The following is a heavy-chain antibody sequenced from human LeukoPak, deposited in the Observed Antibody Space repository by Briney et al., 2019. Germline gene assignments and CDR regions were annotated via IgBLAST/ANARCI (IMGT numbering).Heavy chain of an antibody. D-gene: IGHD2-2*01. CDR2: ISGSGGST. CDR1: GFTISSYA. V-gene: IGHV3-23*01. Sequence: GGSLRLSCAASGFTISSYAMSWVRQAPGKGLEWVSAISGSGGSTYYADSVKGRFTISRDNSKNTLYLQMNSLRAEDTAVYYCAKDAGPRGYCSSTSCYPFDYWGQGTLVTVSS. J-gene: IGHJ4*02. CDR3: AKDAGPRGYCSSTSCYPFDY.